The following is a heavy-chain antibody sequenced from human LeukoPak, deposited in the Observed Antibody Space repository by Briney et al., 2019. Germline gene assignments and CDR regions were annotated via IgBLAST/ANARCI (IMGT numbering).Heavy chain of an antibody. J-gene: IGHJ4*02. D-gene: IGHD5-18*01. V-gene: IGHV4-31*11. Sequence: PSQTLSLTCAVSGGSISSGVYYWSWIRQHPGKGLEWIGYIYYSGSTYYNPSLKSRVTISVDTSKNQFSLKLSSVTAADTAVYYCARDSPSAKTVWGQGTLVTVSS. CDR2: IYYSGST. CDR3: ARDSPSAKTV. CDR1: GGSISSGVYY.